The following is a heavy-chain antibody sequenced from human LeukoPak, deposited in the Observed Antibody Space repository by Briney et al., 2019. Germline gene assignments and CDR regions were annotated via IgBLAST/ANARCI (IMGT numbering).Heavy chain of an antibody. Sequence: SETLSLTCAVYGGSFSGYYWSWIRQPPGKGLEWIGEINHSGSTSYNPSHKSRVTISVDTSKNQFSLKVSSVTAADTAVYYCARRIAARPRGYWFDPWGQGTLVTVSS. CDR1: GGSFSGYY. V-gene: IGHV4-34*01. D-gene: IGHD6-6*01. CDR2: INHSGST. CDR3: ARRIAARPRGYWFDP. J-gene: IGHJ5*02.